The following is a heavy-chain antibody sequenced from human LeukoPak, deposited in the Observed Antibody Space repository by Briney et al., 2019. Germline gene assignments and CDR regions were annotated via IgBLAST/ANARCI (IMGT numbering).Heavy chain of an antibody. CDR2: IIPIFGTA. J-gene: IGHJ5*02. CDR3: ARDRGRLRYFDWSPLRGWFDP. Sequence: ASVKVSCKASGGTFSSYAISWVRQAPGQGLEWMGGIIPIFGTANYAQKFQGRVTITADESTSTAYMELSSLRSEDTAVYYCARDRGRLRYFDWSPLRGWFDPWGQGTLVTVSS. V-gene: IGHV1-69*13. D-gene: IGHD3-9*01. CDR1: GGTFSSYA.